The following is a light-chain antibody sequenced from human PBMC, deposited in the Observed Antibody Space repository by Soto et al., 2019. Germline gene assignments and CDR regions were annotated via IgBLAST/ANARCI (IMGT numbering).Light chain of an antibody. Sequence: SYVLIQPPSVSAAPDRTPKIPCGETKMENKNVHWNQQKPGQAPALVFYNVNIRPSGIPERFSGSNSGDTATLTVSRVEVGDEADYYCQVWDSSSEPYVVFGGGTKLTVL. CDR1: KMENKN. CDR2: NVN. CDR3: QVWDSSSEPYVV. J-gene: IGLJ2*01. V-gene: IGLV3-21*02.